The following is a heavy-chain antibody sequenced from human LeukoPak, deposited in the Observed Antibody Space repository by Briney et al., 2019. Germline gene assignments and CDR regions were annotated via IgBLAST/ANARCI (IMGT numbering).Heavy chain of an antibody. Sequence: GGSLRLSCAASGFTFSSYWMHWVRQAPGKGLVWVSRINSDGSSTSYADSVKGRFTISRDNAKNTLYLQMNSLRAEDTAVYYCAKVPTYYYDSSGYYRPYYYMDVWGKGTTVTVSS. V-gene: IGHV3-74*01. D-gene: IGHD3-22*01. CDR3: AKVPTYYYDSSGYYRPYYYMDV. CDR2: INSDGSST. J-gene: IGHJ6*03. CDR1: GFTFSSYW.